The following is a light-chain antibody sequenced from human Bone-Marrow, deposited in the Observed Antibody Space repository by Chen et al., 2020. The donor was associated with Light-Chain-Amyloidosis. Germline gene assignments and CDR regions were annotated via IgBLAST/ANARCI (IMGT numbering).Light chain of an antibody. J-gene: IGLJ3*02. Sequence: SYVLTQPSSGSVAPGQTATISCGGNNIGSTSVHGYQQAPGRASLLVVYDDSERPSGMPERLSGSNSGNTATLTISRVEAGDEADYYCQVWDRSSDRPVFGGGSKLTV. CDR2: DDS. CDR3: QVWDRSSDRPV. CDR1: NIGSTS. V-gene: IGLV3-21*02.